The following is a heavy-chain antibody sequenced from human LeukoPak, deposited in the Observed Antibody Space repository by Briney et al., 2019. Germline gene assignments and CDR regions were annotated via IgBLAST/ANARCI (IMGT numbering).Heavy chain of an antibody. V-gene: IGHV4-59*12. Sequence: SETLSLTYTVSGGSISSYYWSWIRQPPGKGLEWIGYIYYSGSTNYNPSLKSRVTISVDTSKNQFSLKLSSVTAADTAVYYCARVATTVTLFEYWGQGTLVTVSS. CDR3: ARVATTVTLFEY. J-gene: IGHJ4*02. CDR2: IYYSGST. CDR1: GGSISSYY. D-gene: IGHD4-17*01.